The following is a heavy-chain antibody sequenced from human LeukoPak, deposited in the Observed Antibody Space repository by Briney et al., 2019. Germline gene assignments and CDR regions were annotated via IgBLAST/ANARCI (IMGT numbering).Heavy chain of an antibody. J-gene: IGHJ4*02. CDR2: IYYSGST. D-gene: IGHD2/OR15-2a*01. Sequence: SQTLSLTCTVSGGSISSGDYYWSWIRQHPGKGLEWIGYIYYSGSTYYNPSLKSRVTISVDTSKNQFSLKLSSVTAADTAVYYCARERVYHHPTAFDYWGQGTLVTVSS. V-gene: IGHV4-31*03. CDR1: GGSISSGDYY. CDR3: ARERVYHHPTAFDY.